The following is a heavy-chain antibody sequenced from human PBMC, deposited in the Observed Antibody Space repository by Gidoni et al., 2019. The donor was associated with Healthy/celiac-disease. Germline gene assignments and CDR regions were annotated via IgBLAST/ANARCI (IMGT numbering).Heavy chain of an antibody. D-gene: IGHD1-26*01. J-gene: IGHJ4*02. CDR1: GYTFTGYY. V-gene: IGHV1-2*02. CDR2: INPNSGGT. Sequence: QLQLVPSGAEVKKPGASVKVSCNASGYTFTGYYMHWVRQAPVQGLEWMGWINPNSGGTNDAQKFQGRVTMTRDTSISTAYMELSRLRSDDTAVYYCAGGSFDYWGQGTLVTVSS. CDR3: AGGSFDY.